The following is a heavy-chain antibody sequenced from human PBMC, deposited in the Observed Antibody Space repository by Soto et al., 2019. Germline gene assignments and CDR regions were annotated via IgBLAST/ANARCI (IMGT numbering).Heavy chain of an antibody. CDR2: ISSSSSYI. D-gene: IGHD6-13*01. J-gene: IGHJ3*02. Sequence: KPGGSLRLSCAASGFTFRSYSMNWARQDTGKGLEWVSSISSSSSYIYYADSVKGRFTISRDNAKNSLYLQMNSLRAEDTAVYYCARDPGIAAGWYAFDIWGQGTMVTVSS. CDR1: GFTFRSYS. V-gene: IGHV3-21*01. CDR3: ARDPGIAAGWYAFDI.